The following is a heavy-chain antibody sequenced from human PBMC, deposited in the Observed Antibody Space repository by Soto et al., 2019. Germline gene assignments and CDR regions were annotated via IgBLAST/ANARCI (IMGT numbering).Heavy chain of an antibody. Sequence: QVQLQESGPGLVKPSQTLSLTCTVSGGSISSGGYYWSWIRQHPGKGLEWIGYIYYSGSTYYNPSLKRRVTLAVDTSKNQFSLKLSSVTAADTAVYYCARLPKSPTVPYYFEYWGQGTLVTVSS. V-gene: IGHV4-31*03. CDR2: IYYSGST. D-gene: IGHD4-17*01. CDR1: GGSISSGGYY. J-gene: IGHJ4*02. CDR3: ARLPKSPTVPYYFEY.